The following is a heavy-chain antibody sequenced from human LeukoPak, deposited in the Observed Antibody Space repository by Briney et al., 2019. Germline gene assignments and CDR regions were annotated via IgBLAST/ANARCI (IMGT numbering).Heavy chain of an antibody. J-gene: IGHJ4*02. V-gene: IGHV3-74*01. CDR1: GFTFSSYW. Sequence: GGSLRLSCAASGFTFSSYWMHWVRQAQGNGLVWVSRINGDGSRTNYADSVKGRFTISRDNAKNTVYLQMNSLRAEDTAVYYCARDLTTDYFDYWGQGTLVTVSS. D-gene: IGHD3-9*01. CDR2: INGDGSRT. CDR3: ARDLTTDYFDY.